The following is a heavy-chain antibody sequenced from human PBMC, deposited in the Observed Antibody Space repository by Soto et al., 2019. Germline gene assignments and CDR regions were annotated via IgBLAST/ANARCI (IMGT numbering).Heavy chain of an antibody. D-gene: IGHD3-10*01. J-gene: IGHJ4*02. CDR3: TRGPLATMVRGVINY. CDR1: GFTFGDYA. Sequence: GGSLRLSCTASGFTFGDYAMSWVRQAPGKGLEWVGFIRSKAYGGTTEYAASVKGRFTISRDDSKSIAYLQMNSLKTEDTAVYYCTRGPLATMVRGVINYWGQGTLVTVSS. V-gene: IGHV3-49*04. CDR2: IRSKAYGGTT.